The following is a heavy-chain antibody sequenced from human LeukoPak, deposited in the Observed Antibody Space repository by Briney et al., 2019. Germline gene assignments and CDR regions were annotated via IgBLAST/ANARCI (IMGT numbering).Heavy chain of an antibody. Sequence: SVKVSCKASGGTFSSYAISWVRQAPGQGLEWMGRIIPIFGTANYAQKFQGRVTITTDESTSTAYMELSSLRSEDTAVYYCAGRRYYDSSGYLTQDYWGQGTLVTVSS. CDR2: IIPIFGTA. V-gene: IGHV1-69*05. CDR3: AGRRYYDSSGYLTQDY. D-gene: IGHD3-22*01. CDR1: GGTFSSYA. J-gene: IGHJ4*02.